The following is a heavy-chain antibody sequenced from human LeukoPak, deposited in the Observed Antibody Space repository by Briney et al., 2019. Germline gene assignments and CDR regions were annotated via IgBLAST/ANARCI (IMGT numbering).Heavy chain of an antibody. D-gene: IGHD2-2*01. CDR1: GGSISSYY. V-gene: IGHV4-59*12. J-gene: IGHJ6*02. CDR3: ARGSHYCSSTSCRYYYYYGMDV. CDR2: IYYSGST. Sequence: SETLSLTCTVSGGSISSYYWSWIRQPPGKGLEWIGYIYYSGSTNYNPSLKSRVTISVDTSKNQFSLKLSSVTAADTAVYYCARGSHYCSSTSCRYYYYYGMDVWGQGTTVTVSS.